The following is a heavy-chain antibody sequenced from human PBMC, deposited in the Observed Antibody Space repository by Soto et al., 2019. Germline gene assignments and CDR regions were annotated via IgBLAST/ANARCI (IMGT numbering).Heavy chain of an antibody. CDR3: ARQTGCDDDCYARAFDV. CDR2: IHPDKSDT. CDR1: GYSFTSYW. D-gene: IGHD2-21*02. V-gene: IGHV5-51*01. Sequence: GESLKISCKGSGYSFTSYWIGWVRQMPGKGLECMGIIHPDKSDTKYNPSFQGHVTISVDKSITTAYLQWDSLKASDTAIYYCARQTGCDDDCYARAFDVWGQGSMVTVSS. J-gene: IGHJ3*01.